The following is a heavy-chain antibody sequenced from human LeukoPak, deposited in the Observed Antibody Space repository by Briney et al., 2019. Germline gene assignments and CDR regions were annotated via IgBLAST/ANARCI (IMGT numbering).Heavy chain of an antibody. CDR3: ARSRACDSSARGSGYFAY. Sequence: SQTLSLTCTVSGGSISSGGYYWSWIRQHPGKGLEWIGYIYYSGSTYYNPSLKSRVTISVDTSKNQFSLKLSSVTAADTAVYYCARSRACDSSARGSGYFAYWGEGTLVTVSS. V-gene: IGHV4-31*03. J-gene: IGHJ4*02. D-gene: IGHD3-22*01. CDR2: IYYSGST. CDR1: GGSISSGGYY.